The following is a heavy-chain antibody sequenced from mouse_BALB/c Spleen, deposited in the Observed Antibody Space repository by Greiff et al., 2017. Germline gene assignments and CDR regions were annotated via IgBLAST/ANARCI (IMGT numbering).Heavy chain of an antibody. D-gene: IGHD2-4*01. Sequence: VQLQQSGAELVKPGASVKLSCTASGFNIKDTYMHWVKQRPEQGLEWIGRIDPANGNTKYDPKFQGKATITADTSSNTAYLQLSSLTSEDTAVYYCARSIYCDVDDYAMDYWGQGTSVTVSS. CDR2: IDPANGNT. J-gene: IGHJ4*01. CDR3: ARSIYCDVDDYAMDY. V-gene: IGHV14-3*02. CDR1: GFNIKDTY.